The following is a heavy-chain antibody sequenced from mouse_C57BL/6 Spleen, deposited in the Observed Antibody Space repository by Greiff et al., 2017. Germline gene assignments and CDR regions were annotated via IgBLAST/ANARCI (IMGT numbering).Heavy chain of an antibody. Sequence: QVQLQQPGAELVKPGASVKLSCKASGYTFTSYWMHWVKQRPGRGLEWIGRIEPNSGGTKYNEKFKSKATLTVDKPSSTAYMQLSSLTSEDSAVYYCAREDPDYYGSSYGYFDVWGTGTTVTVSS. CDR2: IEPNSGGT. CDR3: AREDPDYYGSSYGYFDV. D-gene: IGHD1-1*01. J-gene: IGHJ1*03. V-gene: IGHV1-72*01. CDR1: GYTFTSYW.